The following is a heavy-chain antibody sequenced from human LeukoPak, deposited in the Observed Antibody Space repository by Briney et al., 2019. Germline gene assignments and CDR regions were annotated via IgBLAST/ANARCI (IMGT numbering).Heavy chain of an antibody. CDR3: ARGLERRGYSGYDRNFDY. D-gene: IGHD5-12*01. Sequence: SETVSLTCAVYGGSFSGYNWSWIRQPPGKGLEWIGEINHSGSTNYNPSLKSRVTMSVDTSKNQFSLKLSSVTAADTAVYYCARGLERRGYSGYDRNFDYWGQGTLVTVSS. CDR1: GGSFSGYN. CDR2: INHSGST. J-gene: IGHJ4*02. V-gene: IGHV4-34*01.